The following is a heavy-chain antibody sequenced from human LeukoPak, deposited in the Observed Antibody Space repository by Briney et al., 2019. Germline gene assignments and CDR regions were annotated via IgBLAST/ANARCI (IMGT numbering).Heavy chain of an antibody. CDR2: IKKDGSEK. V-gene: IGHV3-7*01. CDR1: GFTFSSYW. D-gene: IGHD2-15*01. J-gene: IGHJ6*03. CDR3: AREISSFYYYYMDV. Sequence: GGSLRLSCSASGFTFSSYWMSWVRQAPGKGLEWVANIKKDGSEKYYVDSVKGRFTISRDNARNSLYLQMNSLRAEDTAVYYCAREISSFYYYYMDVWGKGTTVTVSS.